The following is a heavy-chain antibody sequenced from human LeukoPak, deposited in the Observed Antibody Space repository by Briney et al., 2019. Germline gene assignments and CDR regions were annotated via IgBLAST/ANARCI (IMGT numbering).Heavy chain of an antibody. CDR2: ISYDGSNK. D-gene: IGHD5-12*01. V-gene: IGHV3-30-3*01. CDR3: ARDDKYSGYDSDY. J-gene: IGHJ4*02. CDR1: GFTLSSYA. Sequence: GGSLRLSCAASGFTLSSYAMHWVRQAPGKGLEWVAVISYDGSNKYYADSVKGRFTISRDNSKNTLYLQMNSLRAEDTAVYYCARDDKYSGYDSDYWGQGTLVTVSS.